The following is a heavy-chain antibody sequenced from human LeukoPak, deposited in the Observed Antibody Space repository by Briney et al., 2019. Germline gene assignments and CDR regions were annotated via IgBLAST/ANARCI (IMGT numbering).Heavy chain of an antibody. V-gene: IGHV1-46*01. J-gene: IGHJ4*02. D-gene: IGHD2-2*01. CDR1: GHTFTSYY. Sequence: GASVKVSCKASGHTFTSYYMHWVRQAPGQGLEWMGIINPSGGSTSYAQKFQGRVTMTRDMSTSTVYMELSSLRSEDTAVYYCARSVEYCSSTSCYDYFDYWGQGTLVTVSS. CDR2: INPSGGST. CDR3: ARSVEYCSSTSCYDYFDY.